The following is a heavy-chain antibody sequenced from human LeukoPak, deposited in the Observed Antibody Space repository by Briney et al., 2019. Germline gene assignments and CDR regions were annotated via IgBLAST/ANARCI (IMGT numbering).Heavy chain of an antibody. J-gene: IGHJ4*02. CDR2: INPSGGST. Sequence: GASVKVSCKASGFTFTNYNMHWVRQAPGQGLEWMGLINPSGGSTNYAQNFQARVTITRDTSASTAYMELSSLRSEDMAVYYCARSSYYYDSSGYYGPYYFDYWGQGTLVTVSS. CDR3: ARSSYYYDSSGYYGPYYFDY. CDR1: GFTFTNYN. V-gene: IGHV1-46*01. D-gene: IGHD3-22*01.